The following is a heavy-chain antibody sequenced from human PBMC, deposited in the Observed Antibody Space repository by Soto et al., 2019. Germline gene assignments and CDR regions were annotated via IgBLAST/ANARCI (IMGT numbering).Heavy chain of an antibody. J-gene: IGHJ5*02. CDR1: GFTVSSNY. CDR3: ARHGPRVAAAPFNWFDP. Sequence: PGGSLRLSCAASGFTVSSNYMNWVRQAPGKGLEWVSVIYSGDATYYADSVKGRFTISRDNSKNTLYLQTNSLRAEDTAMYYCARHGPRVAAAPFNWFDPWGQGTLVTVSS. D-gene: IGHD2-15*01. CDR2: IYSGDAT. V-gene: IGHV3-53*01.